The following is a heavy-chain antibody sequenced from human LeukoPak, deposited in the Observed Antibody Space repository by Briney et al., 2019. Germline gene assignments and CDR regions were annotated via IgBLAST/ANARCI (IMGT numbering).Heavy chain of an antibody. J-gene: IGHJ4*02. CDR3: VKDLLQVTMKKLDH. D-gene: IGHD4-11*01. CDR2: IRSDGVDV. Sequence: GGSLRLSCSVSGFTFSSYAMHWVRQAPGKGLEYVSVIRSDGVDVYYTDSVKGRFTISRDNSKNTLYLQMSSLRPEGTAVYYCVKDLLQVTMKKLDHWGQGTLVTVSS. CDR1: GFTFSSYA. V-gene: IGHV3-64D*06.